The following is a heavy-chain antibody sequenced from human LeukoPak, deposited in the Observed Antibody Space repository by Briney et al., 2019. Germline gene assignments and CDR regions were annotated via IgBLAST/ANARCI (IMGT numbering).Heavy chain of an antibody. CDR1: GFTFSSYA. J-gene: IGHJ4*02. V-gene: IGHV3-23*01. CDR3: ARDSGSYLQPTDY. Sequence: PGGSLRLSCAASGFTFSSYAMSWVPQAPGRGLEWVSSTTGSGDRTYYADSVQGRFTISRDNSRNTLYLQMSSLRADDAAVYYCARDSGSYLQPTDYWGQGTLVTVSS. D-gene: IGHD1-26*01. CDR2: TTGSGDRT.